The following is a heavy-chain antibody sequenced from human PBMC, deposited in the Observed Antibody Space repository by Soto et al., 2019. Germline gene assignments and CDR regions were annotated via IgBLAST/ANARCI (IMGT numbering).Heavy chain of an antibody. CDR2: IYYSGST. J-gene: IGHJ4*02. CDR1: GGSVSSGSYY. CDR3: ARDFNF. Sequence: PSETLSLTCTVSGGSVSSGSYYWSWIRQPPGKGLEWIGYIYYSGSTNYNPSLKSRVTISVDTSKNQFPLKLSSVTAADTAVYYCARDFNFWGQGTLVTVSS. V-gene: IGHV4-61*01.